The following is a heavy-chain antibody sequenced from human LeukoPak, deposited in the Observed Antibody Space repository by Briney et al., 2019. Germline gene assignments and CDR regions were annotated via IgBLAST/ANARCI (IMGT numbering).Heavy chain of an antibody. CDR3: ARDGAGSWYFDL. V-gene: IGHV3-53*01. CDR1: GFTVSSNY. CDR2: IYSGGST. D-gene: IGHD1-26*01. J-gene: IGHJ2*01. Sequence: GGSLRLSCAASGFTVSSNYMSWVRQAPGKGLEWVSVIYSGGSTYYADSVKGRFTISRDNSENTLYLQMNSLRAEDTAVYYCARDGAGSWYFDLWGRGTLVTVSS.